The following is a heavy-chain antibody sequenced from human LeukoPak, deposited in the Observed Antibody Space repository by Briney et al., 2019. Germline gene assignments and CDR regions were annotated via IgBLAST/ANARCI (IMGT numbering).Heavy chain of an antibody. CDR1: GSTVSNTY. V-gene: IGHV3-53*01. CDR3: TRDPSDLIIVGDY. D-gene: IGHD3-9*01. J-gene: IGHJ4*02. CDR2: IYSDGRT. Sequence: GGSLRLSCAASGSTVSNTYLSWVRQAPGKGLEWVSVIYSDGRTYYADSVRGRFTISRDNSKNTLYLQMNSLRAKDTALYYCTRDPSDLIIVGDYWGQGTLVTVSS.